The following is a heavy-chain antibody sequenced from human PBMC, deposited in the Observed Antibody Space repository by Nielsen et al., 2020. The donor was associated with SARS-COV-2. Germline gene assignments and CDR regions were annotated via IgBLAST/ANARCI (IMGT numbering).Heavy chain of an antibody. CDR3: ARGVFAGYCSGGSCQNWFDP. J-gene: IGHJ5*02. Sequence: WVRQAPGQGLEWMGWMNPNSGNTGYAQKFQGRVTMTRNTSISTAYMELSSLRSEDTAVYYCARGVFAGYCSGGSCQNWFDPWGQGTLVTAPQ. V-gene: IGHV1-8*01. CDR2: MNPNSGNT. D-gene: IGHD2-15*01.